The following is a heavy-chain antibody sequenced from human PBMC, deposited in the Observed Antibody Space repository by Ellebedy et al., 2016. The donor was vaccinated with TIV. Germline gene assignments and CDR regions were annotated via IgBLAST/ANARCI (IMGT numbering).Heavy chain of an antibody. Sequence: GESLKISCAASGFTVSSNYMSWVRQAPGKGLEWVSVIYSGGSTYYADSVKGRFTISRDNATNTLYLQMNSLRAEDTAVYYCARGGSYRGMDVWGQGTTVTVSS. CDR3: ARGGSYRGMDV. D-gene: IGHD1-26*01. CDR1: GFTVSSNY. CDR2: IYSGGST. V-gene: IGHV3-66*01. J-gene: IGHJ6*02.